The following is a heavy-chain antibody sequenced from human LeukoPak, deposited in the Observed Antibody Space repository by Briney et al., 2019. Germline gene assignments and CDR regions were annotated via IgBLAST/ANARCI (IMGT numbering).Heavy chain of an antibody. Sequence: SETLSLTCAVYGGSFSGYYWSWIRQPPGKGLEWIGEINHSGSTNYNPSLKSRVTISVDTSKNQFSLKLSSVTAADTAVYYCARGPRWHQAFDIWGQGTMVTVSS. CDR2: INHSGST. CDR1: GGSFSGYY. J-gene: IGHJ3*02. V-gene: IGHV4-34*01. D-gene: IGHD5-24*01. CDR3: ARGPRWHQAFDI.